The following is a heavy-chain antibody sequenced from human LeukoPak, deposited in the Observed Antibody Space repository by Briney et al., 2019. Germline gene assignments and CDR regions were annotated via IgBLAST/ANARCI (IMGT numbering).Heavy chain of an antibody. CDR1: GGTFSSYA. CDR3: ARDRVTTVTTYLYYYYGMDV. V-gene: IGHV1-69*04. J-gene: IGHJ6*02. Sequence: SVKVSCKASGGTFSSYAISWVRQAPGQGLDWMGRVIPILGMANYAQKFQGRGTITADKATSTDYLELRSLSSEATAVYSCARDRVTTVTTYLYYYYGMDVWGQGTTVTVSS. D-gene: IGHD4-17*01. CDR2: VIPILGMA.